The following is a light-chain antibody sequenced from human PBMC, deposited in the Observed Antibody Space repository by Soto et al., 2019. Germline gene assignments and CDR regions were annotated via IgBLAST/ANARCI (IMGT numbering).Light chain of an antibody. J-gene: IGLJ2*01. CDR3: QSYDSSLSVYVV. CDR1: SSNIGAGYD. Sequence: QSELTQPPSVSGAPGQRVTISCTGSSSNIGAGYDVHWYQQLPGTAPKLLIYGNSNRPSGVPDRFSGSKSGTSASLAITGLQAEDEADYYCQSYDSSLSVYVVFGGGTKLTVL. CDR2: GNS. V-gene: IGLV1-40*01.